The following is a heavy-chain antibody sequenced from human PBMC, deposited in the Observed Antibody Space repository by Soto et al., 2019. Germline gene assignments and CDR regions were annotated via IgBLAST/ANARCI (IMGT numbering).Heavy chain of an antibody. J-gene: IGHJ6*02. D-gene: IGHD4-17*01. CDR1: GGSIRATSYY. Sequence: SSDTLSLTCTVSGGSIRATSYYWGWIRQPPGKGLEWIGCIYYSGNTYYNPSLKSRVTISVDTSKNQFSLKVTSVTAADTAVYYCATLMTTGYGMDVWGQGTTVTV. CDR3: ATLMTTGYGMDV. CDR2: IYYSGNT. V-gene: IGHV4-39*01.